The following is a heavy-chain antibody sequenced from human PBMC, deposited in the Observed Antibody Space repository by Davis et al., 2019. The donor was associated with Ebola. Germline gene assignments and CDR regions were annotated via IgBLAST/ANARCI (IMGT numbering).Heavy chain of an antibody. V-gene: IGHV5-51*01. CDR1: GYSFTSYW. Sequence: GESLKISCKGSGYSFTSYWIGWVRQMPGKGLEWMGIIYPGDSDARYSPSFQGQVTISADTSISTAYLQWSSLKASDTAMYYCARARSYDILTDKWIERASFTSFDPWGQGTLVTVSS. J-gene: IGHJ5*02. CDR2: IYPGDSDA. D-gene: IGHD3-9*01. CDR3: ARARSYDILTDKWIERASFTSFDP.